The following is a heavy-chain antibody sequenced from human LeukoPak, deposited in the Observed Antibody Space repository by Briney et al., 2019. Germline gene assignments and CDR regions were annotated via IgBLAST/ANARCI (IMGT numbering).Heavy chain of an antibody. CDR1: GGSFSGYY. Sequence: SETLSLTCAVYGGSFSGYYWSWIRQPPGKGLEWIGEINHSGSTNYNPSLKSRVTMSVDTSKNQFSLRLTSVTAADTAVYYCARQSLGSYYYGMDVWGQGTTVTVSS. V-gene: IGHV4-34*01. CDR3: ARQSLGSYYYGMDV. J-gene: IGHJ6*02. D-gene: IGHD3-10*01. CDR2: INHSGST.